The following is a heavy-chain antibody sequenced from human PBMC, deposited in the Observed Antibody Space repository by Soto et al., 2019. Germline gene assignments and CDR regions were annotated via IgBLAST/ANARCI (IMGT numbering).Heavy chain of an antibody. D-gene: IGHD3-22*01. J-gene: IGHJ4*02. V-gene: IGHV3-30-3*01. Sequence: QVQLAESGGGVVQPGGSLRLSCAASGFTFSTSVMHWVRQAPGKGLEWMAIISYGGVNKYYADSVKGRFTISRDISESTLYLQMNSLRTEDTAVYYCAREEFEDGRGHFDYWGQGTLVSVSS. CDR3: AREEFEDGRGHFDY. CDR1: GFTFSTSV. CDR2: ISYGGVNK.